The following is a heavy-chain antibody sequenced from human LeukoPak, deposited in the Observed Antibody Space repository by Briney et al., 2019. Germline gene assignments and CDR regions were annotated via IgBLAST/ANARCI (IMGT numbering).Heavy chain of an antibody. CDR1: GGSISSGDYY. Sequence: PSETLSLTCTVSGGSISSGDYYWSWIRQHPGKGLEWIGYTYYSGSTYYNPSLKSRVTISVDTSKNQFSLKLSSVTAADTAVYYCARGYDSSGYVDYWGQGTLVTVSS. CDR3: ARGYDSSGYVDY. V-gene: IGHV4-31*03. CDR2: TYYSGST. D-gene: IGHD3-22*01. J-gene: IGHJ4*02.